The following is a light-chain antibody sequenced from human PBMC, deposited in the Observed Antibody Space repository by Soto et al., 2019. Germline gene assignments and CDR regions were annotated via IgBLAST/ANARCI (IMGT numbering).Light chain of an antibody. V-gene: IGKV1-33*01. CDR2: DAS. CDR1: QNINNY. CDR3: QQYYDLPIT. Sequence: DIQMTQSPSSLSASVGERVTITCQASQNINNYLNWYQQKPGRAPKLLIYDASNLEAGVPSRFSGSGSGTHFTFTIGSLQPEDIATYYCQQYYDLPITFGQGTRLEIK. J-gene: IGKJ5*01.